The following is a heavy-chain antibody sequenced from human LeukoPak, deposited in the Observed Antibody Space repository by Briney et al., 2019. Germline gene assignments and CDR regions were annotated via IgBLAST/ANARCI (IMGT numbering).Heavy chain of an antibody. CDR1: GFTFSSYG. V-gene: IGHV3-30*18. CDR2: ISYDGSNK. D-gene: IGHD1-26*01. Sequence: PGGSLRLSCAASGFTFSSYGMHWVRQAPGKGLEWVAVISYDGSNKYYADSVKGRFTISRDNSKNTLYLQMYSLRAEDTAVYYCAKNSGSYSYTYLFDYWGQGTLVTVSS. J-gene: IGHJ4*02. CDR3: AKNSGSYSYTYLFDY.